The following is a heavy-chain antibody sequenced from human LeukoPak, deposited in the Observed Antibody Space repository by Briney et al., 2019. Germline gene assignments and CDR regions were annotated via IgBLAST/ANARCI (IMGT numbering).Heavy chain of an antibody. D-gene: IGHD3-16*01. V-gene: IGHV3-30*18. CDR1: GITLSNYG. CDR2: ISSDGRKE. Sequence: GGSLRLSCAVSGITLSNYGMHWVRQAPGKGLEWVAVISSDGRKEHHAGSVEGRFTISRGNAKNALYLQMNSLRDEDTAVYYCAKDRFWARQPFGAFAISGRGTMVTVFS. CDR3: AKDRFWARQPFGAFAI. J-gene: IGHJ3*02.